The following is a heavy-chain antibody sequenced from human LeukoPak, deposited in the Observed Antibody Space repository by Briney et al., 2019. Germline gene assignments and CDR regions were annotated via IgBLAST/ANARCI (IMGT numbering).Heavy chain of an antibody. J-gene: IGHJ3*02. V-gene: IGHV4-34*12. CDR1: GGSFSGYY. CDR2: IVHSGNT. CDR3: ARFGSSTWYKGAFDI. D-gene: IGHD1-1*01. Sequence: PETLSLTCAVYGGSFSGYYWSWIRQPPGKGLEWIGEIVHSGNTKYNPSLKSRVTISVDTSKNQFSLNLTSVTAADTAVYYCARFGSSTWYKGAFDIWGQGTMVTVAS.